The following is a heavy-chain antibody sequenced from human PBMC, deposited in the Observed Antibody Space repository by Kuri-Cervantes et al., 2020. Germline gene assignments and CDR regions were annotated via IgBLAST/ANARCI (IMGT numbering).Heavy chain of an antibody. V-gene: IGHV3-23*01. CDR2: ISGSGGST. Sequence: GESLKISCAASGFTFSSYAMSWVRQAPGKGLEWVSAISGSGGSTYYADSVKGRFTISRDNPKNTLYLQMNSLRAEDTAVYYCAKGSTAAGPFDYWGQETLVTVSS. J-gene: IGHJ4*02. CDR3: AKGSTAAGPFDY. CDR1: GFTFSSYA. D-gene: IGHD6-13*01.